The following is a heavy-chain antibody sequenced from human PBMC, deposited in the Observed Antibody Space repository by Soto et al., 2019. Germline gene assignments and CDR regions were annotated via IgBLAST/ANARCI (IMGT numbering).Heavy chain of an antibody. CDR3: GRAGRLLWFGGGWLDT. CDR2: IYHSGST. Sequence: PSETLSLTCAVSGGSISSSNWWSWVRQPPGKGLEWIGEIYHSGSTNYNPSLKSRVTISVDKSKNQFSLRLSSVTAADTAVYYCGRAGRLLWFGGGWLDTWGQGTLVTVSS. V-gene: IGHV4-4*02. D-gene: IGHD3-10*01. CDR1: GGSISSSNW. J-gene: IGHJ5*02.